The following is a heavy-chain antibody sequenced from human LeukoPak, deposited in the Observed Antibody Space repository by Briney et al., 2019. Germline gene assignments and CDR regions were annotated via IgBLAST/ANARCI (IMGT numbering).Heavy chain of an antibody. J-gene: IGHJ4*02. CDR3: ATVEFFGIVGGFDY. Sequence: ASVKISCKVSGYTFTDYYMHWVQQAPGKGLEWMGLVDPEDGETIYAEKFQGRVTITADTSTDTAYMELSSLRSEDTAVYYYATVEFFGIVGGFDYWGQGTLVTVSS. V-gene: IGHV1-69-2*01. CDR1: GYTFTDYY. CDR2: VDPEDGET. D-gene: IGHD3-22*01.